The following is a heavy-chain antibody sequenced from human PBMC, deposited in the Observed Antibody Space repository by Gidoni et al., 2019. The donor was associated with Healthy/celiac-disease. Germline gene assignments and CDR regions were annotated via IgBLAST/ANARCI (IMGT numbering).Heavy chain of an antibody. Sequence: QVKLMEAGGGVVQPGRSVRLSCAASGFTFSSYAMHWVRQAPGKGLEWVAVISYYGSNTYYADSVKGRFTISRDNSKNTLYLQMNSLRAEDTAVYYCARERRDGYNSAFDYWGQGTLVTVSS. J-gene: IGHJ4*02. CDR2: ISYYGSNT. CDR1: GFTFSSYA. V-gene: IGHV3-30-3*01. CDR3: ARERRDGYNSAFDY. D-gene: IGHD5-12*01.